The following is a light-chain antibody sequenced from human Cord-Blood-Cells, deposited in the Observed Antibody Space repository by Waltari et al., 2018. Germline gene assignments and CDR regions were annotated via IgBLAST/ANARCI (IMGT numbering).Light chain of an antibody. Sequence: DIQMTQSPSSLSASVGDRVTITCRASQSISSYLNWYQQKPGKPPKLLIYAESSLQSGVPSRVSGSGSGTECTLTISSLQPEEFATYYCQQSYSTPLTFGGGTKVGIK. J-gene: IGKJ4*01. CDR2: AES. CDR1: QSISSY. V-gene: IGKV1-39*01. CDR3: QQSYSTPLT.